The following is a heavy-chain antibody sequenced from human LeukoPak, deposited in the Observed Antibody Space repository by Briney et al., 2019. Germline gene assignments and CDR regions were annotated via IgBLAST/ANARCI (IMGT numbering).Heavy chain of an antibody. CDR2: IYYSGST. Sequence: SETLSLTCTVSGGSISSYYWSWIRQPPGKGLEWIGNIYYSGSTNYNPSLKSRATISVDTSKNQFSLKLSSVTAADTAVYYCTRGSIAYYYMDVWGKGTTVTISS. CDR3: TRGSIAYYYMDV. CDR1: GGSISSYY. V-gene: IGHV4-59*01. D-gene: IGHD3-22*01. J-gene: IGHJ6*03.